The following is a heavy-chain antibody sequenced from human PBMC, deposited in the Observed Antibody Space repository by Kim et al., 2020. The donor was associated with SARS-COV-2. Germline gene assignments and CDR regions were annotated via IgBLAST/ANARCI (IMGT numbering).Heavy chain of an antibody. V-gene: IGHV4-34*01. J-gene: IGHJ3*02. Sequence: SETLSLTCAVYGGSFSGYYWSWIRQPPGKGLEWIGEINHSGSTNYNPSLKSRVTISVDTSKNQFSLKLSSVTAADTAVYYCARRILKGIVGATLGEWSPHAFDIWGQGTMVTVSS. CDR2: INHSGST. D-gene: IGHD1-26*01. CDR3: ARRILKGIVGATLGEWSPHAFDI. CDR1: GGSFSGYY.